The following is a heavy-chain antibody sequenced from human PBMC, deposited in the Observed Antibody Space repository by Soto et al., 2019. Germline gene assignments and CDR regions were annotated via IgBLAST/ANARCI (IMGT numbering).Heavy chain of an antibody. CDR2: ISGSGDTP. D-gene: IGHD6-19*01. CDR3: AKEGTSGSYYFDY. V-gene: IGHV3-23*01. Sequence: GGSLRLCCAASGFTFSNYAISWVRQAPGKGLEWVSIISGSGDTPYYADSVKGRFTISRDNSRNTLYLQMNSLRAGDSAKYYSAKEGTSGSYYFDYWGPGTLVTVSS. J-gene: IGHJ4*02. CDR1: GFTFSNYA.